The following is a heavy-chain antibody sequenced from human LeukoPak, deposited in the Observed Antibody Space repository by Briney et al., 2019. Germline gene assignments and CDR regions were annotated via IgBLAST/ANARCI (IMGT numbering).Heavy chain of an antibody. CDR2: INPNSGGT. J-gene: IGHJ4*02. V-gene: IGHV1-2*02. D-gene: IGHD4-17*01. CDR3: ATDPTLGTTVPY. CDR1: GYTFTGYY. Sequence: ASVKVSCKASGYTFTGYYMHWVRQAPGQGLEWMGWINPNSGGTNYAQKFQGRVTMTEDTSTDTAYMELSSLRSEDTAVYYCATDPTLGTTVPYWGQGTLVTVSS.